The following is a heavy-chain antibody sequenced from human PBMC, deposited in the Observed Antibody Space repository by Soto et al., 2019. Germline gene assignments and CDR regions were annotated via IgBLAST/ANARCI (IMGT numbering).Heavy chain of an antibody. CDR3: ARDLQIYYDSSGYYLGDAFDI. CDR2: ISYDGSNK. V-gene: IGHV3-30-3*01. Sequence: QVQLVESGGGVVQPGRSLRLSCAASGFTFSSYAMHWVRQAPGKGLEWVAVISYDGSNKYYADSVKGRFTISRDNSKNTLYLQMNSLRAEETAVYYCARDLQIYYDSSGYYLGDAFDIWGQGTMVTVSS. D-gene: IGHD3-22*01. CDR1: GFTFSSYA. J-gene: IGHJ3*02.